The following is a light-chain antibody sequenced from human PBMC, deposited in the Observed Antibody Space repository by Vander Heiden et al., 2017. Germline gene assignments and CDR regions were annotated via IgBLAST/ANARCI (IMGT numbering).Light chain of an antibody. J-gene: IGKJ1*01. CDR2: AVS. V-gene: IGKV1-6*01. Sequence: AIQMTQSPSSLPASVGDRVTITCRASPDIGNDLTWYQQKPGKAPKFLISAVSSLEGGVPSRFSGSGVGTDFTLTITSLQPEDSATYYCLQDHVFPWTLGQGTKVEVK. CDR1: PDIGND. CDR3: LQDHVFPWT.